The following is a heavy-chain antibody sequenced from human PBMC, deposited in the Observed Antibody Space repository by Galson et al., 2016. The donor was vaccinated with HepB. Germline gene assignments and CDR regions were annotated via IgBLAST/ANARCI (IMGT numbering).Heavy chain of an antibody. D-gene: IGHD5-12*01. CDR3: ARDLGGYSGYGGNYFGMDV. CDR1: GFVFGSYW. J-gene: IGHJ6*02. Sequence: SLRLSCAASGFVFGSYWMTWVRQAPGKGLEWVANIRQDGSEKSYADSVKGRFTVSRDNAKNSLYLHMNSLRPEDTAVYYCARDLGGYSGYGGNYFGMDVWGQGTTVTVS. V-gene: IGHV3-7*01. CDR2: IRQDGSEK.